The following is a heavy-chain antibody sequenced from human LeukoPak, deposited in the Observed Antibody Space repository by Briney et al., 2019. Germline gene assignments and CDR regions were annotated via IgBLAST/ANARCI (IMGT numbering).Heavy chain of an antibody. CDR1: GYTFTAYY. V-gene: IGHV1-2*02. J-gene: IGHJ4*02. D-gene: IGHD3-22*01. CDR3: ARDAVDVSSGYLFDVR. CDR2: INPNSGGT. Sequence: GASVKVSCKASGYTFTAYYMHWVRQAPGQGLEWMGWINPNSGGTNYAQKFQGRVTMTRDTSISTAYMELSRLRSDDTAVYYCARDAVDVSSGYLFDVRWGQGNLVTVSS.